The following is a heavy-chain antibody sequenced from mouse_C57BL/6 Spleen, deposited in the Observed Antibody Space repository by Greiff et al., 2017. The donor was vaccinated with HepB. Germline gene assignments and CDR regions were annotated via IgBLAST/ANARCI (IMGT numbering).Heavy chain of an antibody. CDR3: ARPYSNFGCAY. CDR2: ISSGGSYT. CDR1: GFTFSSYG. J-gene: IGHJ3*01. Sequence: EVQLQESGGDLVKPGGSLKLSCAASGFTFSSYGMSWVRQTPDKRLEWVATISSGGSYTYYPDSVKGRFTISRDNAKNTLYLQMSSLKSEDTAMYYCARPYSNFGCAYWGQGTLVTVSA. D-gene: IGHD2-5*01. V-gene: IGHV5-6*01.